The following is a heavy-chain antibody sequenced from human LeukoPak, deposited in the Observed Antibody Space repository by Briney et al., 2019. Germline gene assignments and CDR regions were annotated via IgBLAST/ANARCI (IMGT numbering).Heavy chain of an antibody. J-gene: IGHJ4*02. Sequence: GGSLTLSCAASGFTFSSYAMSWVRQAPGKGLEWVSAISGSGGSTYYADSVKGRFTISRDNSKNTLYLQMNSLRAEDTAVYYCAKDPSPLTDSYYFDYWGQETLVTVST. CDR3: AKDPSPLTDSYYFDY. CDR2: ISGSGGST. D-gene: IGHD6-6*01. CDR1: GFTFSSYA. V-gene: IGHV3-23*01.